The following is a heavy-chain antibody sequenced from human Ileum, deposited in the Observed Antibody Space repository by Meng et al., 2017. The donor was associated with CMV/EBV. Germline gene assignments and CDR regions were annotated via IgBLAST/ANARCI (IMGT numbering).Heavy chain of an antibody. CDR3: AREAYYYGSGSRYGMDV. D-gene: IGHD3-10*01. CDR1: GGSITRYY. J-gene: IGHJ6*02. Sequence: SETLFLTCTVSGGSITRYYVSWIRQPPGKGLEWIGYRFYSETAYYSHSLRGRAIISADTTKNHFSLTLSSVTDADTAVYFCAREAYYYGSGSRYGMDVWGQGTTVTVSS. CDR2: RFYSETA. V-gene: IGHV4-59*01.